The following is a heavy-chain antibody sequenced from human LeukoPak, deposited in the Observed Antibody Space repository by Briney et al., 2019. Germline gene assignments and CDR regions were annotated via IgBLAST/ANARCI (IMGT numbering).Heavy chain of an antibody. J-gene: IGHJ4*02. CDR3: AKDLVTGSLDY. Sequence: GGSLRLSCAASGFTFSGYAMTWVRQAPGKGLEWVSSISSSGGSTYYADSVRGRFTISRDNSKNTLYLQMNSLRAEDTAIYYCAKDLVTGSLDYWGQGTLVTVSS. CDR1: GFTFSGYA. V-gene: IGHV3-23*01. CDR2: ISSSGGST. D-gene: IGHD3-10*01.